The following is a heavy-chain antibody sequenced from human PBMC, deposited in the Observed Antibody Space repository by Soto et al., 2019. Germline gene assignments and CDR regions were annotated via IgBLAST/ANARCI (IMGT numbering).Heavy chain of an antibody. CDR1: GFTFSSYT. V-gene: IGHV3-48*02. Sequence: EVQLVESGGGLVQPGGSLRLSCVVSGFTFSSYTMNWVRQAPGKGLEWVTYISGSGSTIYYAASVKGRFTISRDNVKNSLYLQMNSLRDEDTSVYYCARSKYIDYWGQGTLVTVSS. D-gene: IGHD4-4*01. CDR2: ISGSGSTI. CDR3: ARSKYIDY. J-gene: IGHJ4*02.